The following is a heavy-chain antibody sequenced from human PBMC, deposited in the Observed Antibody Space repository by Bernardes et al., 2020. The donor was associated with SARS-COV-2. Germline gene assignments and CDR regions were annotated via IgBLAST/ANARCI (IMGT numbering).Heavy chain of an antibody. Sequence: GGSLRLSCSASGFIFTNYCMHWGRQVPGKGLVWVSRITPDGRNTDYADSVKGRFTISRDNARNTVYLQMNSLSPEDTAVYYCATGGNGATAPGMDVWGRGTTVTVSS. V-gene: IGHV3-74*01. D-gene: IGHD1-1*01. J-gene: IGHJ6*02. CDR2: ITPDGRNT. CDR3: ATGGNGATAPGMDV. CDR1: GFIFTNYC.